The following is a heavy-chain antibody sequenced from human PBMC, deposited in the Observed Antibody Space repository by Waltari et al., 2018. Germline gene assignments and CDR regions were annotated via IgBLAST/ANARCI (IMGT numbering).Heavy chain of an antibody. Sequence: QVQLQQWGAGLLKPSETLSLTCAVYGGSFSGYYWNWIRQPPGKGLEWIGEINHSGSTNYNPSLKSRVTISVDTSKNQFSLKLSSVTAADTAVYYCARGYYDFWSGYPRFDYWGQGTLVTVSS. V-gene: IGHV4-34*01. D-gene: IGHD3-3*01. CDR1: GGSFSGYY. CDR2: INHSGST. CDR3: ARGYYDFWSGYPRFDY. J-gene: IGHJ4*02.